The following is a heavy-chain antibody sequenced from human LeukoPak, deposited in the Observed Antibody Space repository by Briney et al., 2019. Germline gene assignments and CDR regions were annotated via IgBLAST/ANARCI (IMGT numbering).Heavy chain of an antibody. CDR1: GFTFSSYA. V-gene: IGHV3-23*01. D-gene: IGHD3-16*01. CDR3: AKLDGGTPDRAKFDY. CDR2: ISGSGGST. Sequence: GGTLRLSCAASGFTFSSYAMSWVRQAPGKGLEWVSAISGSGGSTYYADSVKGRFTISRDNSKNTLYLQMNSLRAEDTAVYYCAKLDGGTPDRAKFDYWGQGTLVTVSS. J-gene: IGHJ4*02.